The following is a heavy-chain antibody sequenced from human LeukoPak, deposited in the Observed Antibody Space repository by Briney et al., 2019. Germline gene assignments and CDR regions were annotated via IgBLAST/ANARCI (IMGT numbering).Heavy chain of an antibody. CDR1: GFTFSSSA. D-gene: IGHD5-24*01. CDR3: AKDRDGYNYEYYFDY. V-gene: IGHV3-30*18. J-gene: IGHJ4*02. CDR2: ISYDGSNK. Sequence: PGGSLRLSCAASGFTFSSSAMNWVRQAPGKGLEWVAVISYDGSNKYYADSVKGRFTISRDNSKNTLYLQMNSLRAEDTAVYYCAKDRDGYNYEYYFDYWGQGTLVTVSS.